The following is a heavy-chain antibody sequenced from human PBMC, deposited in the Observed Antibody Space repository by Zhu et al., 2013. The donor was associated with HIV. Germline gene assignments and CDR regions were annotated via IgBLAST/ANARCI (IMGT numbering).Heavy chain of an antibody. J-gene: IGHJ5*02. D-gene: IGHD2-2*01. CDR1: GASISSGDYY. CDR3: ARGGMPGWFDP. CDR2: MHYSGSVTT. Sequence: QVQLQESGPGQVKPSQTLSLTCTVSGASISSGDYYWSWVRQPPGKGLEWIGYMHYSGSVTTYFNPSLKSRVTNSVDTSKNQFSLMLTSVTAADTAVYYCARGGMPGWFDPWGQGTLVIVSS. V-gene: IGHV4-30-4*01.